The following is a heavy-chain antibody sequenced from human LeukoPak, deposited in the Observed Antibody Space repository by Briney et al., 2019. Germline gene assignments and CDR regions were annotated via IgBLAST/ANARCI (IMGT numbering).Heavy chain of an antibody. CDR2: INHSGST. CDR3: AGGPHLWLVRGVSAWFDP. Sequence: SETLSLTCAVYGGSFSGYYWSWIRQPPGKGLEWIGEINHSGSTNCNPSLKSRVTISVDTSKNQFSLKLSSVTAADTAVYYCAGGPHLWLVRGVSAWFDPWGQGTLVTVSS. J-gene: IGHJ5*02. V-gene: IGHV4-34*01. CDR1: GGSFSGYY. D-gene: IGHD3-10*01.